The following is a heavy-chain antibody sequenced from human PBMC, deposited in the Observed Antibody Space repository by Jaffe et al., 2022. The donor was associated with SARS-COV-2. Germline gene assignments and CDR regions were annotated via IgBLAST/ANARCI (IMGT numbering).Heavy chain of an antibody. CDR3: TRASYFDSSDISRRPFDF. D-gene: IGHD3-22*01. CDR1: GYTFTDYY. CDR2: INPNSGGT. J-gene: IGHJ4*02. Sequence: QVQLVQSGAEVKKPGASVKVSCQASGYTFTDYYIHWVRLAPGQGLEWMAWINPNSGGTRYGQNFQDRVTVTRDTSISTAYMELTRLTSDDTAVYYCTRASYFDSSDISRRPFDFWGQGTQVIVSS. V-gene: IGHV1-2*02.